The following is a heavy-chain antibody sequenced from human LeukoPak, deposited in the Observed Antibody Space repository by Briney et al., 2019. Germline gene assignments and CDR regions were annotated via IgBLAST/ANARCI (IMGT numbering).Heavy chain of an antibody. J-gene: IGHJ4*02. CDR2: INHSGST. CDR1: GGSFSGYY. D-gene: IGHD1-26*01. V-gene: IGHV4-34*01. Sequence: SETLSLTCAVYGGSFSGYYWSWIRQPPGKGLEWIGEINHSGSTNYNPSLKSRVTISVDTSKNQFSLKLSPVTAADTAVYYCARRVGANFDYWGQGILVTVSS. CDR3: ARRVGANFDY.